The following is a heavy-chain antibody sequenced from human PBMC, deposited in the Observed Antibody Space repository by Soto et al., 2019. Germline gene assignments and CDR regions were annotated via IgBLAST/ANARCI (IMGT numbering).Heavy chain of an antibody. J-gene: IGHJ4*02. V-gene: IGHV3-49*03. CDR1: GFTFGDYA. CDR2: IRSKAYSGTA. Sequence: GSLRLSCTASGFTFGDYAMSWFRQAPGKGLEWVGFIRSKAYSGTAEYAASVKGRFTMSRDDSKNIAYLQMNSLKTEDTAVYYCSSDRSGITMIRGVADYWGQGTLVTVSS. CDR3: SSDRSGITMIRGVADY. D-gene: IGHD3-10*01.